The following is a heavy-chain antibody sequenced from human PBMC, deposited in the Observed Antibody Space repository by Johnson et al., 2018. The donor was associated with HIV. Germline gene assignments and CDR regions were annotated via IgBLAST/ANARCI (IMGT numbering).Heavy chain of an antibody. CDR1: GFTFSNAW. Sequence: VQLVESGGGLVKPGGSLRLSCAASGFTFSNAWMSWVRQAPGKGLEGVGRIKSKTDGGTTDYVEPVKGRVTISRDESKNTLYLRMNSLKTEDTSVYYCTTDPIAAAGHDAFDIWGQGTMVTVSS. V-gene: IGHV3-15*01. D-gene: IGHD6-13*01. J-gene: IGHJ3*02. CDR2: IKSKTDGGTT. CDR3: TTDPIAAAGHDAFDI.